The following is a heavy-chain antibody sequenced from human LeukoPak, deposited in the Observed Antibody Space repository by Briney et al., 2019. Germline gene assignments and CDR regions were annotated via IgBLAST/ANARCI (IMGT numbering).Heavy chain of an antibody. V-gene: IGHV4-4*02. CDR2: ISHSGST. CDR1: GGSISSNNW. D-gene: IGHD2/OR15-2a*01. J-gene: IGHJ4*02. Sequence: SGTLSLTCADSGGSISSNNWWSWVRQPPGKGLEWIGEISHSGSTGYNPSLKSRVTISVDKSKNHFSLKLSSVTAADTAVYYCARNMVGETTFDYWGQGTLVTVSS. CDR3: ARNMVGETTFDY.